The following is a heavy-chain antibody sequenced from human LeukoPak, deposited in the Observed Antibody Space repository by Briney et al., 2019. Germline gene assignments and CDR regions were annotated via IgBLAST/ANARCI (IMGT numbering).Heavy chain of an antibody. Sequence: ASVKVSCKASGYTFTSYYMHWVRQAPGQGLEWMGIINPRGGTTNYAQKFQGRVTMTRDTSTSTAYMELRSLRSDDTAVYYCARDLSVTTFDYWGQGTLVTVSS. CDR1: GYTFTSYY. CDR3: ARDLSVTTFDY. CDR2: INPRGGTT. V-gene: IGHV1-46*01. J-gene: IGHJ4*02. D-gene: IGHD4-11*01.